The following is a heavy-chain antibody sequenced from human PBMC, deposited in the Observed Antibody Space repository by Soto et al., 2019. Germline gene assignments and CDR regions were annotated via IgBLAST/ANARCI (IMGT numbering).Heavy chain of an antibody. CDR1: GFSFSRYA. J-gene: IGHJ4*02. D-gene: IGHD5-12*01. V-gene: IGHV3-23*01. CDR3: AKDAVYNDGLWLVAN. CDR2: MTGSGGDI. Sequence: GGSLRLSCAASGFSFSRYAMMWVRQAPGKGQEWVAGMTGSGGDIRYADSVKGRFTISKDNSKNTLYLQMNSLRAEDTAIYYCAKDAVYNDGLWLVANWGQGXLVTVYS.